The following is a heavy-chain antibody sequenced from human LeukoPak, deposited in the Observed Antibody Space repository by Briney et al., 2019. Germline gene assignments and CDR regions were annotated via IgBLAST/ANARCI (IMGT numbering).Heavy chain of an antibody. J-gene: IGHJ3*02. CDR1: GFTFRDYY. Sequence: GGSLRLSCAASGFTFRDYYMSWIRQAPGKGLEWVSYISSSGSYTKKADSVEGRFTISRDNAKNSMYLQMYSLRAEDTAVYYCVRTCDAVTGAFDIWGQGTMVTVSS. V-gene: IGHV3-11*03. CDR2: ISSSGSYT. CDR3: VRTCDAVTGAFDI. D-gene: IGHD2-21*01.